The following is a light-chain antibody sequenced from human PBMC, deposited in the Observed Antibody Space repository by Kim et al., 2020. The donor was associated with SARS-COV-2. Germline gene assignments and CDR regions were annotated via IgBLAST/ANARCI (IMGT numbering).Light chain of an antibody. CDR3: QQYNNLPPSYT. V-gene: IGKV3-15*01. Sequence: SPGERATLSCTASQSVSSNLAWYQQKPGQAPRLLIYGASTRATGIPARFSGSGSGTEFTLTISSLQSEDFAVYYCQQYNNLPPSYTFGQGTKLEI. J-gene: IGKJ2*01. CDR2: GAS. CDR1: QSVSSN.